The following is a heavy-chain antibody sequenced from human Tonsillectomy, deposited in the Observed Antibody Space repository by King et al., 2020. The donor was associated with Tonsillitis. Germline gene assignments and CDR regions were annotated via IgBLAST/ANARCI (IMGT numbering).Heavy chain of an antibody. CDR2: IYYSGST. V-gene: IGHV4-59*01. CDR1: GGSISSYY. CDR3: ARVIWFGELCGMDV. Sequence: HVQLQESGPGLVKPSETLSLTCTVSGGSISSYYWSWIRQPPGKGLESIGYIYYSGSTNSNPSLRSRVTISVDTSKNQFSLKLSSVTAADTAVYYCARVIWFGELCGMDVWGQGTTVTVSS. D-gene: IGHD3-10*01. J-gene: IGHJ6*02.